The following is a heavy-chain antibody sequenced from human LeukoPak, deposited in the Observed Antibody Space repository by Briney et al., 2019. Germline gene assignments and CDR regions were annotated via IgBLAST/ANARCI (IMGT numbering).Heavy chain of an antibody. CDR3: ARVAVAGIRYYYMDV. CDR1: GFTFSSYS. CDR2: ISSSSYI. D-gene: IGHD6-19*01. Sequence: GGSLRPSCAASGFTFSSYSMNWVRQAPGKGLEWVSSISSSSYIYYADSVKGRFTISRDNAKNSLYLQMNSLRAEDTAVYYCARVAVAGIRYYYMDVWGKGTTVTVSS. V-gene: IGHV3-21*01. J-gene: IGHJ6*03.